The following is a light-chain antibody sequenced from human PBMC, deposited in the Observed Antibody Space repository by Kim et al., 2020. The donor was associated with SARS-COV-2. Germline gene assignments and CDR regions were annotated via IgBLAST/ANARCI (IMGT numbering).Light chain of an antibody. CDR1: SLRSYY. J-gene: IGLJ3*02. CDR2: GRN. CDR3: QSRDIGGRVM. V-gene: IGLV3-19*01. Sequence: SSELTQDPVVSVALGQTVRITCQGDSLRSYYATWYQQKPRQAPDLVIYGRNNRPSGIPDRFSGSASGNTASLTISGTQAEDEADFYCQSRDIGGRVMFGGGTQLTVL.